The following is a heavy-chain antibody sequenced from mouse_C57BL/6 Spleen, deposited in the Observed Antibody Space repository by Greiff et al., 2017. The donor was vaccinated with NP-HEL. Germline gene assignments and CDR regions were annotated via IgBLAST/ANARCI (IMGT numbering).Heavy chain of an antibody. V-gene: IGHV5-6*01. CDR1: GFTFSSYG. CDR3: ARHETSFDY. CDR2: ISSGGSYT. Sequence: EVKVVESGGDLVKPGGSLKLSCAASGFTFSSYGMSWVRQTPDKRLEWVATISSGGSYTYYPDSVKGRFTISRDNAKNTLYLQMSSLKSEDTAMYYCARHETSFDYWGQGTTLTVSS. J-gene: IGHJ2*01.